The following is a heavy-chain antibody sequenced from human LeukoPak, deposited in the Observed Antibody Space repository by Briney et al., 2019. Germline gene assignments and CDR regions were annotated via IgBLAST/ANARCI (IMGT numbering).Heavy chain of an antibody. J-gene: IGHJ6*02. V-gene: IGHV4-59*01. Sequence: SETLSLTCTVSGGSISSYYWSWIRQPPGKGLEWIGYIYYSGSTNYNPSLKSRVTISVDTSKNQFSLKLSSVTAADTAVYYCARVAWNDGWGYYHYYGMDVWGQGTAVTVSS. CDR3: ARVAWNDGWGYYHYYGMDV. CDR2: IYYSGST. D-gene: IGHD1-1*01. CDR1: GGSISSYY.